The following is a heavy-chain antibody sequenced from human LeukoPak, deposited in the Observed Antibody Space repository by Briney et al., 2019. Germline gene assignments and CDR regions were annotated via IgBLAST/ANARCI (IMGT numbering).Heavy chain of an antibody. CDR1: GFTVNRNY. Sequence: GGSLRLSCAASGFTVNRNYMIWVRQAPGKGLEWVSSLSDTGTATYYTDSVKGRFTISRDNSKNTLYLQMNSLRAEDTAVYYCARGSYDSSGYYGHWGQGTLVTVSS. CDR3: ARGSYDSSGYYGH. V-gene: IGHV3-53*01. J-gene: IGHJ4*02. CDR2: SDTGTAT. D-gene: IGHD3-22*01.